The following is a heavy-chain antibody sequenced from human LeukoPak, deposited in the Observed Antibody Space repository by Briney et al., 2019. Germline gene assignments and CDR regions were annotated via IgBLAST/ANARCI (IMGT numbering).Heavy chain of an antibody. CDR1: GFTFSSYA. D-gene: IGHD5-24*01. CDR3: AREARDAYNFDY. CDR2: INSDGSFT. Sequence: GGSLRLSCTASGFTFSSYAMNWVRQAPGKGLVWVSRINSDGSFTNYADSVKGRFTISRDNARNTLYLQMNSLRAEDTAVYYCAREARDAYNFDYWGQGTLVTVSS. V-gene: IGHV3-74*01. J-gene: IGHJ4*02.